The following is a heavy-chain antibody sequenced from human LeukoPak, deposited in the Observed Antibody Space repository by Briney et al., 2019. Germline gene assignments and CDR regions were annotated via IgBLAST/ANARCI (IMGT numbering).Heavy chain of an antibody. CDR3: AREHGRIAVGWFDP. Sequence: PSETLSLTCTVSGGSISSYYWSWIRQPAGKGLEWIGRIYTSGSTNYNPSLKSRVTMSVDTSKNQFSLKLSSATAADTAVYYCAREHGRIAVGWFDPWGQGTLVTVSS. CDR2: IYTSGST. D-gene: IGHD6-19*01. J-gene: IGHJ5*02. V-gene: IGHV4-4*07. CDR1: GGSISSYY.